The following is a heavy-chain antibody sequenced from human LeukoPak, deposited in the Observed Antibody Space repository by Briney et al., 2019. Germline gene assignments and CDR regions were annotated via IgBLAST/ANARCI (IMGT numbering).Heavy chain of an antibody. V-gene: IGHV3-7*01. D-gene: IGHD6-13*01. CDR2: VKQDGSEK. CDR1: EFTFSNYW. Sequence: TGGSLRLSCEASEFTFSNYWMSWVRQAPGKGLEWVANVKQDGSEKYYVDSVKGRFTISRDNAKNSLYLQMNSLRVEDTAIYYCAKDAGRAAAGTFVGYWGQGTLVTVSS. J-gene: IGHJ4*02. CDR3: AKDAGRAAAGTFVGY.